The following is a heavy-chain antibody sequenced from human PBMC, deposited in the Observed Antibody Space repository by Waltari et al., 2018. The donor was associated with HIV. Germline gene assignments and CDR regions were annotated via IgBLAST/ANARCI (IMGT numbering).Heavy chain of an antibody. CDR3: SRDTFGEYDY. J-gene: IGHJ4*02. D-gene: IGHD3-10*01. V-gene: IGHV3-74*01. Sequence: EVQLVQSGGGLIKPGGSLRLSCAASGFSVSSYWMHWVRQTPGKGLVWVSRSIIDGSRIDYADSVRGRFTISRDSAKNTLSLQMNSLTEEDTAVYYCSRDTFGEYDYWGQGTLVTVSS. CDR2: SIIDGSRI. CDR1: GFSVSSYW.